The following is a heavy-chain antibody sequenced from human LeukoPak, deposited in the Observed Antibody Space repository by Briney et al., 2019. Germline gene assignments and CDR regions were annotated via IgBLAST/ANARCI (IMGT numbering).Heavy chain of an antibody. CDR1: GGSIRSGDYY. Sequence: SETLSLTCTVSGGSIRSGDYYWTWIRQHPGKGLEWIGYMFCSGNTYYNSSLKSRVTISVDTSKNQFSLKLSSVTAADTAVYYCARRGYIYGFFDYWGQGTLVTVSS. V-gene: IGHV4-31*03. D-gene: IGHD5-18*01. J-gene: IGHJ4*02. CDR3: ARRGYIYGFFDY. CDR2: MFCSGNT.